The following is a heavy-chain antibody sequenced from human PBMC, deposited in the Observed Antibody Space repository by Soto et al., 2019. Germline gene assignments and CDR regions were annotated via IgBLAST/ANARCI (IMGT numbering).Heavy chain of an antibody. D-gene: IGHD3-10*01. CDR3: AKGGGFGESFDY. V-gene: IGHV4-30-2*01. CDR2: IYHSGST. CDR1: GGSISSGGYS. J-gene: IGHJ4*02. Sequence: SETLSLTCAVSGGSISSGGYSWSWIRQPPGKGLEWIGYIYHSGSTYYNPSLKSRVTISVDRSKNQFSLKLSSVTAADTAVYYCAKGGGFGESFDYWGQGTLVTVSS.